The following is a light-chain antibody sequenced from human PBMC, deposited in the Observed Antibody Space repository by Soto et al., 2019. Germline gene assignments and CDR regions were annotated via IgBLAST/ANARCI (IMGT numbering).Light chain of an antibody. V-gene: IGKV3-11*01. Sequence: EIVLTQSPATLSLSPGERATLSCRASQSVSSSYLAWFQQKPGQAPRLLIYDASIRATGIPARFSGSGSETDFTLTISSLEPEDFAVYYCQQRASWVTFGQGTRLEIK. J-gene: IGKJ5*01. CDR1: QSVSSSY. CDR3: QQRASWVT. CDR2: DAS.